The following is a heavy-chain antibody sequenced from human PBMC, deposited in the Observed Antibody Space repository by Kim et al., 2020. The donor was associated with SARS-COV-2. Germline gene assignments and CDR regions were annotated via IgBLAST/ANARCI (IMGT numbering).Heavy chain of an antibody. J-gene: IGHJ4*02. V-gene: IGHV4-59*08. D-gene: IGHD3-10*01. Sequence: SNPSLESLVTISIDTSKNPLSLPLTSVTAADTAVYYCARHYASGTYPLDYWGQGTLVTVSS. CDR3: ARHYASGTYPLDY.